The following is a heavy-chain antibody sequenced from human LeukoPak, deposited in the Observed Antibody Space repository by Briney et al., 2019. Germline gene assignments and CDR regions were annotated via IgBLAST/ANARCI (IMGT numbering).Heavy chain of an antibody. J-gene: IGHJ4*02. V-gene: IGHV1-2*06. CDR1: GYTFTGYY. D-gene: IGHD5-18*01. CDR3: ARDVGSGYSYGFDY. CDR2: INPNSGGT. Sequence: ASVKVSCKASGYTFTGYYMHWVRQAPGQGLEWMGRINPNSGGTNYAQKFQGRVTMTRDTSISTAYMELSRLRSDDMAVYYCARDVGSGYSYGFDYWGQGTLVTVSS.